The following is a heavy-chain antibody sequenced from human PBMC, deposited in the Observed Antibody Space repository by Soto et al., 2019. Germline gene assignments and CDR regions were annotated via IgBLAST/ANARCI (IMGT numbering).Heavy chain of an antibody. CDR2: IIPIFGTA. J-gene: IGHJ4*02. CDR3: ARELYGSGSYPIDY. V-gene: IGHV1-69*13. Sequence: ASVKVSCKASGGTFSSYAISCVRQAPGQGLEWMGGIIPIFGTANYAQKFQGRVTITADESTSTAYMELSSLRSEDTAVYYCARELYGSGSYPIDYWGQGTLVTVSS. CDR1: GGTFSSYA. D-gene: IGHD3-10*01.